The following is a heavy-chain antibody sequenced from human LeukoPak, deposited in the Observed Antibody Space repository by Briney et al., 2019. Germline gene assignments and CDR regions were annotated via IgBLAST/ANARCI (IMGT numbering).Heavy chain of an antibody. J-gene: IGHJ4*02. CDR3: ARGNYDYFDY. V-gene: IGHV4-34*01. D-gene: IGHD1-7*01. CDR2: INHSGST. Sequence: PSETLSLTCAVYGGSFSGYHWSWIRQPPGKGLEWIGEINHSGSTNYNPSLKSRVTISVDTSKNQFSLKRSSVTAADTAVYYCARGNYDYFDYWGQGTLVTVSS. CDR1: GGSFSGYH.